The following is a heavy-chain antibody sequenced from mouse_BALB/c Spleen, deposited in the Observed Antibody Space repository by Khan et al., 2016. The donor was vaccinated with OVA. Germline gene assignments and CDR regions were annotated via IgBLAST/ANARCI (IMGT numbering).Heavy chain of an antibody. CDR3: ARSGYGNPFAY. J-gene: IGHJ3*01. CDR2: INPSNGGT. Sequence: QVQLQQPGAELVKPGSSLKISCKASGYTFTSYYMYWVKQRPGQGLKWIGGINPSNGGTHFNEKFKSKATLTVDKSSSTAYMQLSSLTSKDSAVYYCARSGYGNPFAYWGQGTLVTVSA. CDR1: GYTFTSYY. D-gene: IGHD2-1*01. V-gene: IGHV1S81*02.